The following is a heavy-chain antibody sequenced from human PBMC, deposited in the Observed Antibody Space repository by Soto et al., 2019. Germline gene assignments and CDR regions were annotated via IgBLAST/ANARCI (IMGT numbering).Heavy chain of an antibody. D-gene: IGHD3-10*01. CDR2: IIPILGIA. V-gene: IGHV1-69*08. CDR1: GGTFSSYT. J-gene: IGHJ4*02. CDR3: ARDGAYYYGSGSYYAFDY. Sequence: QVQLVQSGAEVKKPGSSVKVSCKASGGTFSSYTISWVRQAPGQGLEWMGRIIPILGIANYAQKFQGRVTITADKSTSTAYMELSSLRSEDTAVYCCARDGAYYYGSGSYYAFDYWGQGALVTVSS.